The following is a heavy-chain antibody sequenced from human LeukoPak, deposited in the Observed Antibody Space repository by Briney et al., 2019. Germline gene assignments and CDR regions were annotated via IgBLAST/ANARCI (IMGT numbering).Heavy chain of an antibody. CDR3: ARKNTQDAFDI. J-gene: IGHJ3*02. CDR2: IWYDGSND. D-gene: IGHD2-15*01. Sequence: PGGSLRLSCAASGFTFSSYGMHWVRQAPGKGLEWVAVIWYDGSNDYYANSVKGRFTISGDNSKNTLYLQMNSLRAEDTAVYFCARKNTQDAFDIWGQGTMVTVSS. CDR1: GFTFSSYG. V-gene: IGHV3-33*01.